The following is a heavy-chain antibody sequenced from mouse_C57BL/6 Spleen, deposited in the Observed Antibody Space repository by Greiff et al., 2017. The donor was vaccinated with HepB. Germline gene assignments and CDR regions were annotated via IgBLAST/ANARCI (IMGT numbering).Heavy chain of an antibody. CDR1: GYTFTSYW. V-gene: IGHV1-69*01. D-gene: IGHD4-1*01. Sequence: QVQLQQPGAELVMPGASVKLSCKASGYTFTSYWMHWVKQRPGQGLEWIGEIDPSDSYTNYNQKFKGKSTLTVDKSSSTAYMQLSSLTSEDSAVYYCARGEESWAWFAYWGQGTLVTVSA. J-gene: IGHJ3*01. CDR3: ARGEESWAWFAY. CDR2: IDPSDSYT.